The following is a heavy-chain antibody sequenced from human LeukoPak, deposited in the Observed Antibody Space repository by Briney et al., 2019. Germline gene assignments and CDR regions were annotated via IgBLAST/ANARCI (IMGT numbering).Heavy chain of an antibody. CDR1: GFTFRSYS. J-gene: IGHJ1*01. CDR2: ISSGSSTI. CDR3: ARDIYGSGSYYRYFHF. Sequence: GGSLRLSCAASGFTFRSYSMNWVRQAPGKGLEWVSYISSGSSTIYYADSVKGRFTISRDNSKNSLYLQMNSLRAEDTAFYYCARDIYGSGSYYRYFHFGGRGPRAPVSS. V-gene: IGHV3-48*01. D-gene: IGHD3-10*01.